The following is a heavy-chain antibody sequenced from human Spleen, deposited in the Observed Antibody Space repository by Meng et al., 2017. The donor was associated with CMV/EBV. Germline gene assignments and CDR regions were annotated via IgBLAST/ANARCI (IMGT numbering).Heavy chain of an antibody. D-gene: IGHD3-9*01. Sequence: ASGFIFNDYGMGWVRQAPGKGLEWVSGINWNGDSTAYADSVKGRFTISSDNAKNSLYLQMNSLRAEDTAFYYCARGGTFDWNYEDYWGQGTLVTVSS. CDR2: INWNGDST. J-gene: IGHJ4*02. CDR3: ARGGTFDWNYEDY. V-gene: IGHV3-20*03. CDR1: GFIFNDYG.